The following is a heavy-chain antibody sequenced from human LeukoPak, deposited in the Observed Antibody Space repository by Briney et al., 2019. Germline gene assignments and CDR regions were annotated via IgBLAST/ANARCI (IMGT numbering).Heavy chain of an antibody. D-gene: IGHD6-13*01. CDR2: IYPGDSDT. CDR3: ARLIAAADHFDY. CDR1: GYIFSHYW. V-gene: IGHV5-51*01. Sequence: GESLKISCETFGYIFSHYWIGWVRQMPGKGLEWMGLIYPGDSDTRYSPSFRGQVTISADKSISTAYLQWSSLKASDTAMYYCARLIAAADHFDYWGQGTLVTVSS. J-gene: IGHJ4*02.